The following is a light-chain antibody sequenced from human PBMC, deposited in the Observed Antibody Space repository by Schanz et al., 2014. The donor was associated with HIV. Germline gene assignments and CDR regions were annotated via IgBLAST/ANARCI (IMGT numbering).Light chain of an antibody. CDR1: QSVGGLQ. V-gene: IGKV3-20*01. Sequence: EIVLTQSPGRLSLSPGERATLSCRASQSVGGLQLSFFPLKRGQPPRLLIYATSFRAVGIPDRFSGSGSETDFTLTISGLEPEDFAVYYCQHYGDSRGTFGGGTKVEIK. J-gene: IGKJ4*01. CDR2: ATS. CDR3: QHYGDSRGT.